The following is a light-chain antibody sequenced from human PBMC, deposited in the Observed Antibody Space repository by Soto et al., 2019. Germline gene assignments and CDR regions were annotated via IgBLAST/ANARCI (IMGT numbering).Light chain of an antibody. CDR1: QSVSSY. V-gene: IGKV3-11*01. CDR3: QQRSNSPRST. CDR2: DAS. J-gene: IGKJ2*02. Sequence: EIVLTQSPATLSLSPGERATLSCRASQSVSSYLAWYQQKPGQAPRLLIYDASNSATGNPARFSGSRSGTAYTLTIGSLATSDFAAYYYQQRSNSPRSTFGHGTKLEIK.